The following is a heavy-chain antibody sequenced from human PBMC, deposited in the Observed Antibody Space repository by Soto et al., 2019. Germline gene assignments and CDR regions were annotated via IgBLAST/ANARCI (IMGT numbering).Heavy chain of an antibody. CDR3: AKCGIFYIPGLFEN. CDR1: GFNFGSYA. D-gene: IGHD4-4*01. J-gene: IGHJ4*02. Sequence: SLRLSCAVSGFNFGSYAMSWVRQAPGRGLEWISTVSGSGGSTSYADSVKGRFTVSRDNSKNTVHLQMTSLSAEDTAVYYCAKCGIFYIPGLFENWGQGTLVTVSS. CDR2: VSGSGGST. V-gene: IGHV3-23*01.